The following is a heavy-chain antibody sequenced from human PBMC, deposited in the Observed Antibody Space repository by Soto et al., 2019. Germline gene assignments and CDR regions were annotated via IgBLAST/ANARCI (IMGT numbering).Heavy chain of an antibody. CDR3: ARGFFGGGTG. J-gene: IGHJ1*01. CDR2: MNPNSGHT. CDR1: GDTFTSYD. V-gene: IGHV1-8*01. D-gene: IGHD2-15*01. Sequence: GAPVNVSSKAPGDTFTSYDIDWVPQATGQGLERMGWMNPNSGHTGYAQKFQGRLTMTRNTSISTAYMEPSSLRSDDTAVYYCARGFFGGGTGWGQGTLVTVS.